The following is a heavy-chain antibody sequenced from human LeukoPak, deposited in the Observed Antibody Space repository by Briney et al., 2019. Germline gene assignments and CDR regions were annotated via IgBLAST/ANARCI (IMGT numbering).Heavy chain of an antibody. J-gene: IGHJ4*02. CDR3: ARAGYCSSTSCYRGRLGY. CDR2: IHNSGST. D-gene: IGHD2-2*01. CDR1: GASFSGYY. V-gene: IGHV4-34*01. Sequence: PPETRSPTCVVYGASFSGYYWSWIRQPPGKLLEWIGEIHNSGSTNYNTSLKSRVTISVDTSKNQFSLKLSSVTAADTAVYYCARAGYCSSTSCYRGRLGYWGQGTLVTVSS.